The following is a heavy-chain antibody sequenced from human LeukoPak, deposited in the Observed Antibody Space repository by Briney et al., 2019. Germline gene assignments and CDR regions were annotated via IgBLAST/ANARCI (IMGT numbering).Heavy chain of an antibody. CDR2: IRYDGSNK. J-gene: IGHJ6*03. CDR3: AKGYGWEASYYYYYMDV. V-gene: IGHV3-30*02. D-gene: IGHD1-26*01. Sequence: GESLKISCKGSGYSFTSYWIGWVRQMPGKGLEWVAFIRYDGSNKYYADSVKGRFTISRDNSKNTLYLQMNSLRAEDTAVYYCAKGYGWEASYYYYYMDVWGKGTTVTISS. CDR1: GYSFTSYW.